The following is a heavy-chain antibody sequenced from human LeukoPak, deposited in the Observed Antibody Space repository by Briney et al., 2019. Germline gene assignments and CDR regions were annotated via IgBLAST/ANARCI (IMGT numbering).Heavy chain of an antibody. CDR1: AGSISSSTSY. V-gene: IGHV4-39*01. CDR3: ARQVVAVAGTGYFDY. D-gene: IGHD6-19*01. CDR2: IYYGGGT. Sequence: PSETLSLTCIVSAGSISSSTSYWGWIRQPPGKGLEWIGGIYYGGGTYSNPSLKSRVTISVDTSKNQFSLRLTSVTAADTAVYFCARQVVAVAGTGYFDYWGQGTLVTVSS. J-gene: IGHJ4*02.